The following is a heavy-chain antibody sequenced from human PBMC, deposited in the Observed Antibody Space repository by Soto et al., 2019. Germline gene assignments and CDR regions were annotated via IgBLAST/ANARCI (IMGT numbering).Heavy chain of an antibody. V-gene: IGHV3-23*01. J-gene: IGHJ4*02. CDR3: GKLKTGYALYYFDY. Sequence: GGSLRLSCAVSGFTFSDYGMAWVRQAPGKGLEWVSGISGSGGATYYADSVQGRFTISKDFSKNTLYLQMNGLRAEDAAVYYCGKLKTGYALYYFDYWGQGTPVTVSS. CDR2: ISGSGGAT. D-gene: IGHD3-9*01. CDR1: GFTFSDYG.